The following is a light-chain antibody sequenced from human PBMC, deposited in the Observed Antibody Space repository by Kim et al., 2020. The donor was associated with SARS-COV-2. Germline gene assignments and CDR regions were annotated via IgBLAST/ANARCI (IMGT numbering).Light chain of an antibody. V-gene: IGLV2-14*03. CDR2: DVT. CDR1: SGDVGGYDY. CDR3: GSFTGSGTLV. J-gene: IGLJ2*01. Sequence: QSVLTQPASVSGSPGQLITISCTGTSGDVGGYDYVSWYQQYPGKAPNLMIYDVTKRPSGVSYRFSGSKSGNTASLTISGLQAEDEADYYCGSFTGSGTLVFGGGTQLTVL.